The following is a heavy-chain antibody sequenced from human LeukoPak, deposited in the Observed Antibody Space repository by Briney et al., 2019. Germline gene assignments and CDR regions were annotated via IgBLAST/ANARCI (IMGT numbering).Heavy chain of an antibody. CDR3: ARESGGNTPYYFDY. Sequence: GGCLRLSCAASGFTFSTYALHWVRQAPGKGLEWAAVISYDDGSNKYYADSVKGRLTISRDNSKNTLYLQMNSLRTEDTAVYYCARESGGNTPYYFDYWGQGTLVTVSS. CDR1: GFTFSTYA. D-gene: IGHD2-2*02. J-gene: IGHJ4*02. CDR2: ISYDDGSNK. V-gene: IGHV3-30*04.